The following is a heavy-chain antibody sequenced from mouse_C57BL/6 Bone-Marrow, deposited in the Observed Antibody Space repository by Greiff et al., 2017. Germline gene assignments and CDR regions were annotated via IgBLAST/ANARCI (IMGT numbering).Heavy chain of an antibody. V-gene: IGHV1-81*01. CDR3: ARCSNCWFAY. J-gene: IGHJ3*01. CDR2: IYPRSGST. Sequence: VQLQQSGAELARPGASVKLSCKASGYTFTSYGISWVKQRTGQGLEWIGEIYPRSGSTYYNEKFKGKATLTADKSSSTAYMELRSLTSEDSAVYFCARCSNCWFAYWGKGTLVTVSA. D-gene: IGHD2-5*01. CDR1: GYTFTSYG.